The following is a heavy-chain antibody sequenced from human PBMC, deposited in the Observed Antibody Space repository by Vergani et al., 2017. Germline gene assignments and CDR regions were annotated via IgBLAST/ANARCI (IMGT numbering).Heavy chain of an antibody. CDR3: ARELTEAFDI. CDR1: GGSISSYS. Sequence: QVQLQESGPGLVKPSETLSLTCTVSGGSISSYSWSWIRQPPGKGLEWIGYIYYSGSTNYNPSLKSRVTMSVDPSKNQFALKLTSVTAADTAVYYCARELTEAFDIWGQGTMVTVSS. D-gene: IGHD1-14*01. CDR2: IYYSGST. V-gene: IGHV4-59*01. J-gene: IGHJ3*02.